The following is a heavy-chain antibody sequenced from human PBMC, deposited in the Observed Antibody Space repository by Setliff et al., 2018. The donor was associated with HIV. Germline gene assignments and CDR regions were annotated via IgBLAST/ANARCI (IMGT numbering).Heavy chain of an antibody. D-gene: IGHD3-3*01. CDR2: ISSSSSYI. Sequence: GGSLRLSCAASGFTFSSYSMNWVRQAPGKGLEWVSSISSSSSYIYYADSVKGRFTISRDDAKNSLYLQMNSLRAEDTAVYYCARIGNLWSGYYPYYYYYYMDVWGKGTTVTVSS. V-gene: IGHV3-21*01. J-gene: IGHJ6*03. CDR3: ARIGNLWSGYYPYYYYYYMDV. CDR1: GFTFSSYS.